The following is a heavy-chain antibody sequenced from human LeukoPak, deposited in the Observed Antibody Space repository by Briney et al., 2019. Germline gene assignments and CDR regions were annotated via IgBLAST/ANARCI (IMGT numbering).Heavy chain of an antibody. D-gene: IGHD3-16*01. V-gene: IGHV3-7*01. J-gene: IGHJ4*02. CDR3: AKVRWGSDNALDS. Sequence: GGSLRLSCAASGFTFRSYWMSWVRQAPGKGLEWVANIKQDGSEKYYVDSVKGRFTISRDNSMNTLYLQMNSLRAEDTAVYYCAKVRWGSDNALDSWGQGTLVTGSS. CDR2: IKQDGSEK. CDR1: GFTFRSYW.